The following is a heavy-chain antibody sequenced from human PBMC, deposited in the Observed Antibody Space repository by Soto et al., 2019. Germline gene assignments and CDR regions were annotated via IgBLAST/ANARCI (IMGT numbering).Heavy chain of an antibody. CDR1: GDSMRTDNHY. D-gene: IGHD3-3*02. Sequence: QLQLQESGPGLVKPSETLSLTCTVSGDSMRTDNHYWGWVRQTPGKGLEWIAHIHYSGNTFYNPSLKSRVARSVDTSKNQFSLNLTSVTAADTAVYYCATISPLPINQDFYHVMDVCCPGTAVTVSS. J-gene: IGHJ6*02. CDR3: ATISPLPINQDFYHVMDV. CDR2: IHYSGNT. V-gene: IGHV4-39*01.